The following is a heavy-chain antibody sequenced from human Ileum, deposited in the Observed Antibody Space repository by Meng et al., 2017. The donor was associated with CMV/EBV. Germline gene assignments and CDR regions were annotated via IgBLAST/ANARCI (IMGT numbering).Heavy chain of an antibody. J-gene: IGHJ4*02. D-gene: IGHD1-26*01. V-gene: IGHV4-4*07. CDR3: ATTYSDADWNFDY. CDR1: ADSLSGYS. CDR2: IYTTGNI. Sequence: QARLQESGPGLVKPSEPLSLTCTVSADSLSGYSWHWTRQPAGKGLEWIGRIYTTGNIKYNPSLMSRVTMSLDTSKSQFSLNLRSLTAADTAVYYCATTYSDADWNFDYWGQGTLVTVSS.